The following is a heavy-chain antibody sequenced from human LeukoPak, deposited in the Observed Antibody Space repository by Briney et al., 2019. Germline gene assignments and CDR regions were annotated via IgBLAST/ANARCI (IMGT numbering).Heavy chain of an antibody. J-gene: IGHJ4*02. CDR1: GGSISSSSYY. Sequence: SETLSLTCTVSGGSISSSSYYWGWIRQTPGKGLEWIGSIYYSGSTFYSPSLKSRVTISVDTSKNQFSLKLSSVTAADTAVYYCARGGIEIFDYWGQGTLVTVSS. V-gene: IGHV4-39*07. CDR2: IYYSGST. CDR3: ARGGIEIFDY. D-gene: IGHD2/OR15-2a*01.